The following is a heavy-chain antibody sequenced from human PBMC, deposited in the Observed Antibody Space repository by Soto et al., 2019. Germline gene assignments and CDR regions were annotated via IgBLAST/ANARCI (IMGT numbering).Heavy chain of an antibody. J-gene: IGHJ5*02. D-gene: IGHD3-3*01. V-gene: IGHV1-69*04. Sequence: GASVKVSCKASGGTFSSYTISWVRQAPGQGLEWMGRIIPILGIANYAQKFQGRVTITADKSTSTAYMELSSLRSEDTAVYYCARDPNYVFWSGYSLGFAPWGQGTLVTVSS. CDR1: GGTFSSYT. CDR3: ARDPNYVFWSGYSLGFAP. CDR2: IIPILGIA.